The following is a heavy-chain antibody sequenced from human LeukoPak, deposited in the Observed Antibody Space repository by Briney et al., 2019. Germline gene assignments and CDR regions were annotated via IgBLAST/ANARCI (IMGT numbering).Heavy chain of an antibody. Sequence: GGSLRLSCAASGFTFSSYAMHWVRQAPGKGLEWVAVISYDGSNKYYADSVKGRFTISRDNAKNTLYLQMNSLRAEDTAVYYCTRRGLVDNLFDYWGQGTLVTVSS. CDR3: TRRGLVDNLFDY. J-gene: IGHJ4*02. CDR1: GFTFSSYA. D-gene: IGHD6-19*01. V-gene: IGHV3-30*04. CDR2: ISYDGSNK.